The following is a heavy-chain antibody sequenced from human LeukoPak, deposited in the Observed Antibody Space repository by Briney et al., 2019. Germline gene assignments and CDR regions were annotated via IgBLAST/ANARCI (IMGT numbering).Heavy chain of an antibody. J-gene: IGHJ4*02. D-gene: IGHD3-10*01. CDR1: GFTFSSYG. Sequence: GGSLRLSCAASGFTFSSYGMHWVRQAPGKGLEWVAFIRYDGSNKYYADSVKGRFTISRDNSKNTLYLQMNSLRAEDTAVYYCAKDQYVGHFYYGSGGTFDYWGQGTLVTVSS. CDR3: AKDQYVGHFYYGSGGTFDY. CDR2: IRYDGSNK. V-gene: IGHV3-30*02.